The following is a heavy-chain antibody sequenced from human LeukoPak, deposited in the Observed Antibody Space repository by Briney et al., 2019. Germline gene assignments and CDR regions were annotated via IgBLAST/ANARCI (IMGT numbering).Heavy chain of an antibody. D-gene: IGHD6-19*01. V-gene: IGHV3-23*01. Sequence: GGSLRLSCAASGFTFSSYAMNWVRQAPGKGLEWVSGISGSGGSTYYADSVKGRFTISRDNSKNTLYLQMNSLRAEDTAVYYCAKAKLAGGYYFDYWGQGTLVTVSS. CDR1: GFTFSSYA. CDR3: AKAKLAGGYYFDY. CDR2: ISGSGGST. J-gene: IGHJ4*02.